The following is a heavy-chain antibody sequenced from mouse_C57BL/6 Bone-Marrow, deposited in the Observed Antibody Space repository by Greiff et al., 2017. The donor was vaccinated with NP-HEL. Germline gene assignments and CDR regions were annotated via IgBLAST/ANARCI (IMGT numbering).Heavy chain of an antibody. D-gene: IGHD2-4*01. V-gene: IGHV5-6*01. Sequence: EVMLVESGGDLVKPGGSLTLSCAASGFTFSSYGMSWVRQTPDKRLEWVATISSGGSYTYYPDSVKGRFTISRDNAKTTLYLQMSSLKTEDTAMYYCAKNYDLDYWGQGTTLTVSS. CDR1: GFTFSSYG. J-gene: IGHJ2*01. CDR3: AKNYDLDY. CDR2: ISSGGSYT.